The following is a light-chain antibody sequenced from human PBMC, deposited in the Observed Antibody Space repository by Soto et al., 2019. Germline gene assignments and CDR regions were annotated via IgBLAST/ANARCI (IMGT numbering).Light chain of an antibody. CDR3: SSYTTTNTYV. CDR1: SSDVGGYNY. V-gene: IGLV2-14*01. CDR2: EVS. J-gene: IGLJ1*01. Sequence: QSALTQPASVSGSPGQSITISCTGTSSDVGGYNYVSWSQHHPGKAPKLMIYEVSHRPSGVSNRFSGSKSGNTASPTISGLQAEDEADYYCSSYTTTNTYVFGTGTKVTVL.